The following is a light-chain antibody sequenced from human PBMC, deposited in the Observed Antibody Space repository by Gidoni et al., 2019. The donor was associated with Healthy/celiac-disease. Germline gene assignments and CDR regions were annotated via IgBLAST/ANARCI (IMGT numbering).Light chain of an antibody. CDR2: KAS. CDR3: QQYNSYSRT. V-gene: IGKV1-5*03. CDR1: PTISSW. Sequence: DIQMTQSPSTLSASVGDRVTLTCRASPTISSWLAWYQQKPGKAPNLLIYKASSLVSGVPSRVSGSGSGTEFTLTIINLQPYDFATYYCQQYNSYSRTFGQGTKVEIK. J-gene: IGKJ1*01.